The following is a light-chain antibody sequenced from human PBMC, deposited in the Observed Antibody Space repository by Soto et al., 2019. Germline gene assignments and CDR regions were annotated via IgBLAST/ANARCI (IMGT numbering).Light chain of an antibody. CDR3: QQLNSYAIT. CDR1: QGISSY. Sequence: DIQLTQSPSFLSASVGYRVTITCRASQGISSYLAWYQQKPGKAPKLLIYAASTLQSGVPSRFSGSGSGTEFTLTISSLQPEDFATYYCQQLNSYAITFGQGTRLEIK. J-gene: IGKJ5*01. V-gene: IGKV1-9*01. CDR2: AAS.